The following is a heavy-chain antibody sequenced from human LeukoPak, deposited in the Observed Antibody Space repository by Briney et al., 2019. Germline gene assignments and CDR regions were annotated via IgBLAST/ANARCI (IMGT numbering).Heavy chain of an antibody. CDR3: VKDISGWLPHTFDI. CDR2: ISSNGGST. Sequence: GGSLRLSCSVSGFTFSHYAMHWVRKAQGKGLEYVSTISSNGGSTSYADSVKDRFTISRDNSQNTLYLQMSSLRAEDTAVYYCVKDISGWLPHTFDIWGQGTMVTVSS. D-gene: IGHD6-19*01. J-gene: IGHJ3*02. CDR1: GFTFSHYA. V-gene: IGHV3-64D*06.